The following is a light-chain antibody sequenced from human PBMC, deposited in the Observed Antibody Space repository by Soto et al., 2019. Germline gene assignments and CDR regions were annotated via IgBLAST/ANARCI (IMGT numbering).Light chain of an antibody. J-gene: IGKJ5*01. V-gene: IGKV3-11*01. CDR2: DAS. CDR1: QSVSSY. CDR3: QQRSNWPPP. Sequence: EIVLTQSPATLSLSPGERATLSCRASQSVSSYLAWYQQKPGQAPRLLIYDASNRATGIPARFSGSGSGTAFTLTISSLDPENFVVFFCQQRSNWPPPFGQGTRLEIK.